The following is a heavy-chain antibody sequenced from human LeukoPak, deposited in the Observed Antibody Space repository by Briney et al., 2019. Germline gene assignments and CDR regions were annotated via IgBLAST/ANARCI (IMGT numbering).Heavy chain of an antibody. V-gene: IGHV4-59*08. CDR2: IYYSGST. CDR3: ARQEKYYDILTGYSAYYFDY. D-gene: IGHD3-9*01. CDR1: GGSISSYC. J-gene: IGHJ4*02. Sequence: SETLSLTCTVSGGSISSYCWSWIRQPPGKGLEWIGYIYYSGSTNYNPSLKSRVTISVDTSKNQFSLKLSSVTAADTAVYYCARQEKYYDILTGYSAYYFDYWGQGTLVTVSS.